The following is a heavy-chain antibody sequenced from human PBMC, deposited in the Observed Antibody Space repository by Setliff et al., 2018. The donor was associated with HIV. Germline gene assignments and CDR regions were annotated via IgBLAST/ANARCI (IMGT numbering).Heavy chain of an antibody. CDR3: ARAVNLNFDI. V-gene: IGHV4-39*06. Sequence: SETLSLTCTVSGGSISSSSYYWGWIRQPPGKGLEWIGSIYYSGSTYYNPSLKSRVSISLDTSMEEFGLQLSSVTAADTAVYYCARAVNLNFDIWSLGTMVTVSS. CDR1: GGSISSSSYY. J-gene: IGHJ3*02. CDR2: IYYSGST.